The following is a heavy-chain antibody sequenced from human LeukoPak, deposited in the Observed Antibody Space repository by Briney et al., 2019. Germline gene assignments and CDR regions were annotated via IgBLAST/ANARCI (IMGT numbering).Heavy chain of an antibody. V-gene: IGHV1-2*02. CDR1: GYTFTGYF. Sequence: AASVKVSCKASGYTFTGYFMHRVRQAPGQGLEWMGWINPNSGGTNYAQKFQGRVTMTRDTSISTAYMELSRRRSNDTAVYYCARAPNRDNGNYVGDYWGQGTLVTVSS. CDR3: ARAPNRDNGNYVGDY. CDR2: INPNSGGT. D-gene: IGHD1-7*01. J-gene: IGHJ4*02.